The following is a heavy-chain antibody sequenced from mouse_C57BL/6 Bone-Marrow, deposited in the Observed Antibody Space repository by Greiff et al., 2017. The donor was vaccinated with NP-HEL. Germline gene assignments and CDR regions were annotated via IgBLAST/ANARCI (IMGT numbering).Heavy chain of an antibody. CDR3: AREEFVYDYDGYFDY. Sequence: QVQLQQSGAELVRPGSSVKLSCKASGYTFTSYWMHWVKQRPIQGLEWIGNIDPSDSETHYNQKFKDKATLTVDKSSSTAYMQLSSQTSEDSAVYYCAREEFVYDYDGYFDYWGQGTTLTVSS. CDR1: GYTFTSYW. CDR2: IDPSDSET. J-gene: IGHJ2*01. V-gene: IGHV1-52*01. D-gene: IGHD2-4*01.